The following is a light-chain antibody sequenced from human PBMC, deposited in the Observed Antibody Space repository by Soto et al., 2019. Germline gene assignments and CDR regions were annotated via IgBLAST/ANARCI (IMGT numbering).Light chain of an antibody. V-gene: IGKV4-1*01. Sequence: DIVMTQSPDSLAVSLGERATINCKSSQTILYSSNNKNYLAWYQQKPGQPPKLLIYWASIREFGVPDRFSGSGSGTDFTLTISSLQAEDVAVYYCQQYYSTPPLTFGGGTKVEIK. J-gene: IGKJ4*01. CDR1: QTILYSSNNKNY. CDR2: WAS. CDR3: QQYYSTPPLT.